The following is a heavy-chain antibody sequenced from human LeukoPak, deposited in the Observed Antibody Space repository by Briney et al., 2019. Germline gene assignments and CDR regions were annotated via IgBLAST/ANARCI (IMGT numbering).Heavy chain of an antibody. D-gene: IGHD2-15*01. V-gene: IGHV4-4*02. CDR2: TLHSGDT. J-gene: IGHJ4*02. CDR1: GGSISSGYW. CDR3: TRNGDSSSVVD. Sequence: SGTLSLTCAVSGGSISSGYWWSWIRQPPGKGLEWLGETLHSGDTVYNPPLKSRITISVDNSKNQFSLKLTSVTAADTAVYFCTRNGDSSSVVDWGQGTLVTVSS.